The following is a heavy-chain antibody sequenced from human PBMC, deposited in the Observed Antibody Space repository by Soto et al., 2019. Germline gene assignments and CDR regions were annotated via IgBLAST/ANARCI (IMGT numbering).Heavy chain of an antibody. CDR1: GFTFSSYS. J-gene: IGHJ6*02. D-gene: IGHD6-13*01. CDR3: ARAGIAAAGPLTYYYYYGMDV. V-gene: IGHV3-21*01. Sequence: GGSLRLSCAASGFTFSSYSMNWVRQAPGKGLEWVSSISSSSSYIYYAGSVKGRFTISRDNAKNSLYLQMNSLRAEDTAVYYCARAGIAAAGPLTYYYYYGMDVWGQGPTVTVSS. CDR2: ISSSSSYI.